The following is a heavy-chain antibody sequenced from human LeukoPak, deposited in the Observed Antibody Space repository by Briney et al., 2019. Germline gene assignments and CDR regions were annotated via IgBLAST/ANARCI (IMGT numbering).Heavy chain of an antibody. CDR1: GYTFTTYY. J-gene: IGHJ4*02. V-gene: IGHV1-46*04. CDR2: INPSGGTT. Sequence: ASVKVSCKASGYTFTTYYMHWVRQAPGQGLEWMGMINPSGGTTSYAQKLQGRVTMTRDTSTSTVYMELSSLRSEDTAVFYCARAKGLFGYWGQGTLVTVSS. CDR3: ARAKGLFGY.